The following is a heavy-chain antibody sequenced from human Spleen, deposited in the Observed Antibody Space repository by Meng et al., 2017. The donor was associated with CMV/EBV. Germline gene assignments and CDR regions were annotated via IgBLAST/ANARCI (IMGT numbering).Heavy chain of an antibody. CDR3: ARADLLGAFDI. CDR1: GFTFSSYW. CDR2: ISSSSSYI. D-gene: IGHD3-16*01. V-gene: IGHV3-21*01. J-gene: IGHJ3*02. Sequence: GESLKISCAASGFTFSSYWMSWVRQAPGKGLEWVSSISSSSSYIYYADSVKGRFTISRDNAKNSLYLQMNSLRAEDTAVYYCARADLLGAFDIWGQGTMVTVSS.